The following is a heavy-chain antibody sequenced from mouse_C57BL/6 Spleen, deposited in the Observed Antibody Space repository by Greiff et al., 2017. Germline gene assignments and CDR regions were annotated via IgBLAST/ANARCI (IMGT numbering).Heavy chain of an antibody. CDR2: ISYDGSN. Sequence: EVHLVESGPGLVKPSQSLSLTCSVTGYSITSGYYWNWIRQFPGNKLEWMGYISYDGSNNYNPSLKNRISIPRDTSKNQFFLKLNSVTTEDTATYYCARWPGAMDYWGQGTSVTVSS. J-gene: IGHJ4*01. V-gene: IGHV3-6*01. CDR3: ARWPGAMDY. CDR1: GYSITSGYY.